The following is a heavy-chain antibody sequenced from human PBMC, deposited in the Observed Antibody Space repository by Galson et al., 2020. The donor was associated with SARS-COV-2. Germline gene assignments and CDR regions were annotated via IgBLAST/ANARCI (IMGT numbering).Heavy chain of an antibody. J-gene: IGHJ4*02. CDR3: SHRRIYSGSYGY. D-gene: IGHD1-26*01. CDR2: IYWDDDK. V-gene: IGHV2-5*02. CDR1: GLSLSTSGVG. Sequence: SGPTLVKPTQTLTLNCNFSGLSLSTSGVGVGWFRQHPGKALEWLALIYWDDDKRYSPSLESRLNITKDTSKNPVVLTVTNMDPLDTATYHCSHRRIYSGSYGYWGQGTLVTGSS.